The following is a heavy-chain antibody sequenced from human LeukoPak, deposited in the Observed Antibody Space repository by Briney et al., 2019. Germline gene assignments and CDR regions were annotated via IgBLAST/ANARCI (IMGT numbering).Heavy chain of an antibody. CDR2: ISWNSGSI. Sequence: GGSLRLSCAASGFTFDDYAMHWVRQAPGKGLEWVSGISWNSGSIGYADSVKGRFTISRDNAKNSLCLQMNSLRAEDTALYYCEKDITHDSSGYTFVYWGQETRVTVPS. D-gene: IGHD3-22*01. CDR3: EKDITHDSSGYTFVY. CDR1: GFTFDDYA. J-gene: IGHJ4*02. V-gene: IGHV3-9*01.